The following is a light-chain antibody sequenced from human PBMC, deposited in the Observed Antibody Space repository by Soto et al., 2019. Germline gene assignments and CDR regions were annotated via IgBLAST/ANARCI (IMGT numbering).Light chain of an antibody. CDR3: QHTTDFT. CDR2: DVS. J-gene: IGKJ2*01. CDR1: SSSKW. V-gene: IGKV1-5*01. Sequence: DIQMTQSPSTLAASVGDTVTMTCRSSSKWLAWYQKKPGKAPKLLIYDVSNLERGVPPRFSGSTSGAESTLTITGLQPDDLGXYYCQHTTDFTFGQGTKVEIK.